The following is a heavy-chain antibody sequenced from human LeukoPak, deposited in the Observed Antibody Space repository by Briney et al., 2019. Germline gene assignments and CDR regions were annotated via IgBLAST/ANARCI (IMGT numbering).Heavy chain of an antibody. V-gene: IGHV3-73*01. J-gene: IGHJ4*02. Sequence: GGSLKLSCAASGFTFSGSAMHWVRQASGKGLEWVGRIRSKANSYATAYAASVKGRFTISRDDSKNTAYLRMNSLKTEDTAVYYCTRHDQGLDYWGQGTLVTVSS. D-gene: IGHD2-2*01. CDR2: IRSKANSYAT. CDR3: TRHDQGLDY. CDR1: GFTFSGSA.